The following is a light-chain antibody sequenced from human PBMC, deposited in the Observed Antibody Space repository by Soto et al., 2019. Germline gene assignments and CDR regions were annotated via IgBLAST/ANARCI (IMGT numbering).Light chain of an antibody. CDR1: SSDVGGYNY. CDR3: SSYTSSSFYV. CDR2: DVS. J-gene: IGLJ1*01. V-gene: IGLV2-14*01. Sequence: QSALTQPASVSGSPGQSITISCTGTSSDVGGYNYVSWYQQHPGKAPKLMIYDVSNRPSGVSNRFSVSKSGNTASLTISGLKAADEADYYCSSYTSSSFYVFGTGTKLTVL.